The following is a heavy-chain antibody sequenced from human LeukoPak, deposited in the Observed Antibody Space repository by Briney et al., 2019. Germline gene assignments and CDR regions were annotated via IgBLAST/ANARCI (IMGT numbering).Heavy chain of an antibody. CDR3: ARDRIGGYSYGLFDY. J-gene: IGHJ4*02. CDR1: GGTFSSYA. Sequence: GASVKVSCKASGGTFSSYAISWVRQAPGQGLEWMGGIVPIFGTANYAQKFQGRVTITADESTSTAYMELSSLRSEDTAVYYCARDRIGGYSYGLFDYWGQGTLVTVSS. D-gene: IGHD5-18*01. V-gene: IGHV1-69*01. CDR2: IVPIFGTA.